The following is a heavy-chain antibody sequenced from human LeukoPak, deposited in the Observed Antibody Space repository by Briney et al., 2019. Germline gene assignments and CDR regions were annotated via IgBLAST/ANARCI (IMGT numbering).Heavy chain of an antibody. Sequence: GGSLRLSCAASGFTISSYSMNWVRQAPGKGLEWVSSISSSSSYIYYADSVEGRFTISRDNAKNSLYLQMNSLRAEDTAVYYCARSDPHYYGMDVWGQGTTVTVSS. CDR1: GFTISSYS. CDR3: ARSDPHYYGMDV. V-gene: IGHV3-21*01. J-gene: IGHJ6*02. CDR2: ISSSSSYI.